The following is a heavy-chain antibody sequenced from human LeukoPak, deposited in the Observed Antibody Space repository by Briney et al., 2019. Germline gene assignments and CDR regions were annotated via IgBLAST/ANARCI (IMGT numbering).Heavy chain of an antibody. Sequence: GGSLRLSCAASGFPFSTYGMHWVRQAPGKGLEWVAFIRYVGSNKYYADSVKGRFTISRDNSKNTLYLQMNSLRAEDTAVYYCARGPRPILWFGESTDDAFDIWGQGTMVTVSS. CDR1: GFPFSTYG. CDR2: IRYVGSNK. V-gene: IGHV3-30*02. D-gene: IGHD3-10*01. CDR3: ARGPRPILWFGESTDDAFDI. J-gene: IGHJ3*02.